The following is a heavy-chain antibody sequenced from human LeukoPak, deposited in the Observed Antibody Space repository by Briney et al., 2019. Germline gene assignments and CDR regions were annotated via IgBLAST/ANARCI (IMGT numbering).Heavy chain of an antibody. V-gene: IGHV4-4*07. J-gene: IGHJ3*02. Sequence: SETRSLTCTVSGGSISRYYWSWIRQPAGEGLEWIGRIYTSGSTNYNPSLKSRVTMSVDTSKNQFSLQLSSVTAADTAVYYCARDPYYDFWSGYSIDAFDIWGQGTMVTVSS. CDR3: ARDPYYDFWSGYSIDAFDI. D-gene: IGHD3-3*01. CDR2: IYTSGST. CDR1: GGSISRYY.